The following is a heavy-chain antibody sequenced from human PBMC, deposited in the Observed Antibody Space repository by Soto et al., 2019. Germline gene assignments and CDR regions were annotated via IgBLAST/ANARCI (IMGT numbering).Heavy chain of an antibody. CDR1: GFTFTDHQ. CDR3: ARDGAAADGDHGMDV. Sequence: EQLVQSGAEMRKPGASVKVSCKASGFTFTDHQIHWVRQAPGQGLEWVGWINPNTGDAKVAQRFRGWGTMTTDRSIDTGYLELSSLTSDATAVYFCARDGAAADGDHGMDVWGRGTSVTVS. D-gene: IGHD6-13*01. CDR2: INPNTGDA. J-gene: IGHJ6*02. V-gene: IGHV1-2*04.